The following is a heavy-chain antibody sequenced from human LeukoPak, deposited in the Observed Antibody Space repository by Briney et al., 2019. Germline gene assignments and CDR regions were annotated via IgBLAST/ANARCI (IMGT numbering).Heavy chain of an antibody. J-gene: IGHJ4*02. CDR3: ARVRYDSSGLGGSDY. V-gene: IGHV3-30*03. Sequence: GGSLRLSCAASGFTFSSYGMHWVRQAPGKGLEWVAVISYGGSNKYYADSVKGRFTISRDNSKNTLYLQMNSLRAEDTAVYYCARVRYDSSGLGGSDYWGQGTLVTVSS. CDR1: GFTFSSYG. D-gene: IGHD3-22*01. CDR2: ISYGGSNK.